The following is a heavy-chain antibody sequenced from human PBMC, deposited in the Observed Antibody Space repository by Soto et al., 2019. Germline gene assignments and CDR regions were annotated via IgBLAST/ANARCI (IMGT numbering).Heavy chain of an antibody. Sequence: ASVKVSCKASGYTFTSYGISWVRQAPGQGLEWMGWISAYNGNTNYAQKLQGGVTMTTDTSTSTAYMELRSLRSDDTAVYYCARDYYYDSSGYYINHNTLSYYYGLDVWGQGTTVTVSS. CDR3: ARDYYYDSSGYYINHNTLSYYYGLDV. D-gene: IGHD3-22*01. CDR2: ISAYNGNT. J-gene: IGHJ6*02. CDR1: GYTFTSYG. V-gene: IGHV1-18*04.